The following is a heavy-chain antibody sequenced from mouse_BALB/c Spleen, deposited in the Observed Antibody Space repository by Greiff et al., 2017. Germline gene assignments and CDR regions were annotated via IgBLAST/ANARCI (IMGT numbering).Heavy chain of an antibody. CDR2: ISTYYGNT. V-gene: IGHV1-67*01. CDR1: GYTFTDYA. CDR3: AREGYYYGSSPYFDY. J-gene: IGHJ2*01. Sequence: QVHVKQSGPELVRPGVSVKISCKGSGYTFTDYAMHWVKQSHAKSLEWIGVISTYYGNTNYNQKFKGKATMTVDKSSSTAYMELARLTSEDSAIYYCAREGYYYGSSPYFDYWGQGTTLTVSS. D-gene: IGHD1-1*01.